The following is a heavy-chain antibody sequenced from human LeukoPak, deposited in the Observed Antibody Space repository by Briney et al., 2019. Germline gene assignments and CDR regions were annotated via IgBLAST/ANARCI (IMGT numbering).Heavy chain of an antibody. CDR3: TTNDAFDI. CDR1: GFTFSDAW. J-gene: IGHJ3*02. V-gene: IGHV3-15*01. Sequence: PGGSLRLSCVASGFTFSDAWVNWVRQAPGKGLEWVGRIKRKADGGPTDYAAPVKGRFTISGDDSKDTLYLQMNSLKTEDTAMYYCTTNDAFDIWGQGTMVTVSS. CDR2: IKRKADGGPT.